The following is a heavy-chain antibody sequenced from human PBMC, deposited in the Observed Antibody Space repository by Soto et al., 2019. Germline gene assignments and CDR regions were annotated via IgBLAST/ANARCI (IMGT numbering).Heavy chain of an antibody. CDR2: IWYDGSNK. J-gene: IGHJ4*02. D-gene: IGHD4-17*01. Sequence: QVQLVESGGGVVQPGRSLRLSCAASGFTFSSYGMHWVRQAPGKGLEWVAVIWYDGSNKYYADSVKGRFIISRDNSKNTLYLQMNSLRAEDTALYYCARGEWEHGDRGYFDYWGQGTLVTVSS. CDR1: GFTFSSYG. V-gene: IGHV3-33*01. CDR3: ARGEWEHGDRGYFDY.